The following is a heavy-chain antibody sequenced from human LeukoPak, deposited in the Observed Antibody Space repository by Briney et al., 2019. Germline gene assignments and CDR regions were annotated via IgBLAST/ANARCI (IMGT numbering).Heavy chain of an antibody. D-gene: IGHD3-9*01. Sequence: GGTLRLSCAASGFSFRSHGMNWVRQAPGKGLEWVAVISYDGSNKYYADSVKGRFTISRDNSKNTLYLQMNSLRAEDTAVYYCARENYDILTGSQITEYWGQGTLVTVSS. CDR3: ARENYDILTGSQITEY. CDR1: GFSFRSHG. CDR2: ISYDGSNK. V-gene: IGHV3-30*03. J-gene: IGHJ4*02.